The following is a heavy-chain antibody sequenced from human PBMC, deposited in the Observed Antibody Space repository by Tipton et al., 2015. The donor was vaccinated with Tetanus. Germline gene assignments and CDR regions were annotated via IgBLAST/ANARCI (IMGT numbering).Heavy chain of an antibody. D-gene: IGHD1-14*01. CDR1: GFTFSSYS. CDR3: ARGHINRPETGDF. Sequence: SLRLSCAASGFTFSSYSMNWVRQAPGKGLEWVSSISSSSSYIYYADSVKGRFTISRDNAKNSLYLQMNSLRAEDTAVYYCARGHINRPETGDFWGQGTLVTVSS. V-gene: IGHV3-21*01. J-gene: IGHJ4*02. CDR2: ISSSSSYI.